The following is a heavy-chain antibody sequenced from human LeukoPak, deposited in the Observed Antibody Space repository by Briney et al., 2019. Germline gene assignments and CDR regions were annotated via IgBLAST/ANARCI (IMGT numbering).Heavy chain of an antibody. CDR3: AKEASRENYYYYGMDV. D-gene: IGHD1-26*01. CDR2: ISGSGGST. CDR1: GLTITTHW. Sequence: PGGSLRLSCAAPGLTITTHWMTWVRQAPGKGLEWVSAISGSGGSTYYADSVKGRFTISRDNSKNTLYLQMNSLRAEDTAVYYCAKEASRENYYYYGMDVWGKGTTVTVSS. J-gene: IGHJ6*04. V-gene: IGHV3-23*01.